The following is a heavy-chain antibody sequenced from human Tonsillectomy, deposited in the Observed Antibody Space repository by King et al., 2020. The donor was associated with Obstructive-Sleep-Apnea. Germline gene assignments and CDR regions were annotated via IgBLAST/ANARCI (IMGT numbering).Heavy chain of an antibody. Sequence: VQLVESGGGVVQPGRSLRLSCAASGFTFSSYGMNWVRQAPGKGLEWVAVIWYYGSNKYYVDSVKGRFTISRDNSKNTLYLQMNSLRAEDTAVYYCAKGVDTAMGLLDHWGQGTLVTVSS. J-gene: IGHJ4*02. CDR2: IWYYGSNK. D-gene: IGHD5-18*01. CDR3: AKGVDTAMGLLDH. CDR1: GFTFSSYG. V-gene: IGHV3-33*06.